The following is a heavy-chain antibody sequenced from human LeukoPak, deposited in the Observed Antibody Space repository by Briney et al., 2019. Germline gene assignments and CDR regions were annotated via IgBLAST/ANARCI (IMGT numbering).Heavy chain of an antibody. Sequence: GGSLRLSCAASGCSVSSNYMSWVRQAPGKGLEWVSVIYSGVSTYYADSVKGRFTISRDNSKNTLYLQMNSLRAEDTAVYYCARTVGYGDYHWFDPWGQGTLVTVSS. CDR2: IYSGVST. CDR1: GCSVSSNY. V-gene: IGHV3-53*01. CDR3: ARTVGYGDYHWFDP. D-gene: IGHD4-17*01. J-gene: IGHJ5*02.